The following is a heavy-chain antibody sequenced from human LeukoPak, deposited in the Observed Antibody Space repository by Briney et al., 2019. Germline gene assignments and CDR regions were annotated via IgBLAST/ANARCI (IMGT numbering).Heavy chain of an antibody. D-gene: IGHD6-19*01. Sequence: TSETLSLTCTVSGGSISSTIYYWGWIRQPPGKGLEWIGSIYYRGSTYYNPSLKSRVAISVDTSKNQFSLKLSSVTAADTAVYYCARDSRSGWGNWFDPWGQGTLVTVSS. J-gene: IGHJ5*02. V-gene: IGHV4-39*07. CDR2: IYYRGST. CDR1: GGSISSTIYY. CDR3: ARDSRSGWGNWFDP.